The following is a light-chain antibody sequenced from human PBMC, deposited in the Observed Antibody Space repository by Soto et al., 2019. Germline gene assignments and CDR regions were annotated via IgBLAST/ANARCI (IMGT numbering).Light chain of an antibody. CDR2: GAS. J-gene: IGKJ1*01. CDR3: QQYGSSLSWT. Sequence: ESVLTQSPGTLSLSPGERGTLSCRASQRVSSSYLSCYQQKPGQAPRLLIYGASSRATGIPDRFSGSGSGTDFTLTISRLEPEDFAVYYCQQYGSSLSWTFGQGTQVDIK. V-gene: IGKV3-20*01. CDR1: QRVSSSY.